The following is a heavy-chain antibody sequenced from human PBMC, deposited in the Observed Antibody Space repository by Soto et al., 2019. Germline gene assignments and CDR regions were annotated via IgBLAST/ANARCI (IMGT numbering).Heavy chain of an antibody. CDR3: ARGSAYYDFWSGPFDP. J-gene: IGHJ5*02. V-gene: IGHV1-3*01. CDR1: GYTYTSCA. D-gene: IGHD3-3*01. CDR2: INAGNGNT. Sequence: GASVKVSCKESGYTYTSCAMHWVRQAPGQRLEWMGWINAGNGNTKYSQKFQGRVTITRDTSASTAYMELSSLRSEDTAVYYCARGSAYYDFWSGPFDPWGQGTLVTVS.